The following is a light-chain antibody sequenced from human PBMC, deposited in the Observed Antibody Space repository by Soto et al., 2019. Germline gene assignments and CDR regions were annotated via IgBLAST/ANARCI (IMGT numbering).Light chain of an antibody. CDR3: QQLNAYPPS. J-gene: IGKJ4*01. V-gene: IGKV1-9*01. Sequence: DIQLTKSPSFLSASVGDRVTITCRASQDITNYLAWYLQKPGKAPKLLIYGASTLQSGVPSRFSGSGSGTEFTLTVSSLQPEDFATYYCQQLNAYPPSFGGGTKVDIK. CDR2: GAS. CDR1: QDITNY.